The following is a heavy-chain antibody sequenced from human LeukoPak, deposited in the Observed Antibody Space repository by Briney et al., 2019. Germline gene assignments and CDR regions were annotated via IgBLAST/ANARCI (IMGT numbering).Heavy chain of an antibody. CDR3: ARGVVGATDT. CDR1: GFTFSSYA. CDR2: ISYDGSNK. J-gene: IGHJ5*02. Sequence: GGSLRLSCAASGFTFSSYAMHWVRQAPGKGLEWVAVISYDGSNKYYADSVKGRFTISRDNSKNTLYLQMNSLRAEDTAVYYCARGVVGATDTRGQGTLVTVSS. D-gene: IGHD1-26*01. V-gene: IGHV3-30-3*01.